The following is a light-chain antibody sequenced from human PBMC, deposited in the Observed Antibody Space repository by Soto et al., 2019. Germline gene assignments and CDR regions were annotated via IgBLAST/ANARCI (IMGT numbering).Light chain of an antibody. CDR2: EVV. J-gene: IGLJ1*01. CDR1: KNDIGVYDF. CDR3: CSSAGTYTFV. Sequence: QSALTQPPSASGSPGQSVTISCTGTKNDIGVYDFVSWYQHHPGKAPRLIIYEVVQRPSGVPDRFSGSKSGNTASLTISGLQAEDEADYYCCSSAGTYTFVFGTGTKVTVL. V-gene: IGLV2-8*01.